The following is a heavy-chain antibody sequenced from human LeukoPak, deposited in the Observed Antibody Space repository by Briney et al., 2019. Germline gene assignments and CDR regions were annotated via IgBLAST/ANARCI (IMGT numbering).Heavy chain of an antibody. CDR2: IIPIFGTA. Sequence: ASVKVSCKASGGTFSSYAISWVRQAPGQGLEWLGGIIPIFGTANYAQKFQGRVTITADESTSTAYMELSSLRSEDTAVYYCARQIISYYDFWSGLDYWGQGTLVTVSS. J-gene: IGHJ4*02. D-gene: IGHD3-3*01. CDR1: GGTFSSYA. CDR3: ARQIISYYDFWSGLDY. V-gene: IGHV1-69*13.